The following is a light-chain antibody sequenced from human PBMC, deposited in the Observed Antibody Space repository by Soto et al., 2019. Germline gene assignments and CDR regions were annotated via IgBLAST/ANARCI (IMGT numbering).Light chain of an antibody. Sequence: EIVLTQSPGTLSLSPGERATLSCRASQSVSSSYLAWYQQKPGQAPRLLIYDASSRATGIPDRFSGSGSGTDFTLTISRLEPEVFAVYFCQQYGTSPWTFGQGTKVEIK. CDR1: QSVSSSY. V-gene: IGKV3-20*01. J-gene: IGKJ1*01. CDR3: QQYGTSPWT. CDR2: DAS.